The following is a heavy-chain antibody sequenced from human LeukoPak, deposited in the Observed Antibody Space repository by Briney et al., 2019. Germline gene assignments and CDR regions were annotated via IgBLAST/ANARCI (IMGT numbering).Heavy chain of an antibody. CDR3: ARIQLLLWFGESDY. CDR1: GGSISSSSYY. Sequence: KPSETLSLTCTVSGGSISSSSYYWGWIRQPPGKGLEWIGSIYYSGSTYYNPSLKGRVTISVDTSKNQFSLKLSSVTAADTAVYYCARIQLLLWFGESDYWGQGTLVTVSS. CDR2: IYYSGST. J-gene: IGHJ4*02. V-gene: IGHV4-39*01. D-gene: IGHD3-10*01.